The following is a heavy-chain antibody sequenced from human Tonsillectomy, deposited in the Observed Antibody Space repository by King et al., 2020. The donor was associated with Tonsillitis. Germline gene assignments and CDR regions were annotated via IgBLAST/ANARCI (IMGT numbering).Heavy chain of an antibody. CDR3: ATTLDY. V-gene: IGHV3-48*02. Sequence: VQLVESGGGLVQPGGSLRLSCAASGFTFNSRTMNWVRQAPGKGLEWVAHITTDGNPIYNADSVKGRFSISRDNAKSSLYLQMNSLRDEDTAVYYCATTLDYWGQGTLVTVSS. CDR2: ITTDGNPI. D-gene: IGHD2-15*01. J-gene: IGHJ4*02. CDR1: GFTFNSRT.